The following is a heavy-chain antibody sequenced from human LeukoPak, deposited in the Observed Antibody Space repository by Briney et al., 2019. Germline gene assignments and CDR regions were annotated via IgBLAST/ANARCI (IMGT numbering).Heavy chain of an antibody. V-gene: IGHV3-20*04. CDR2: INWNGGST. Sequence: SGGSLRLSCAASGFTFDDYGMSWVRQAPGKGLEWVSGINWNGGSTGYADSVKGRFTISRDNAKNSLYLQMNSLRAEDTALCYCAREGLREYYYYYMDVWGKGTTVTVSS. CDR1: GFTFDDYG. D-gene: IGHD4-17*01. J-gene: IGHJ6*03. CDR3: AREGLREYYYYYMDV.